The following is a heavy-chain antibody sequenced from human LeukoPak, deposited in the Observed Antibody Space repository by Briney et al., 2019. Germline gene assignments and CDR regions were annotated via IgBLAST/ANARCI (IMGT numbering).Heavy chain of an antibody. CDR1: GFTFSSYS. CDR3: AKDGGGRGKNWFDP. D-gene: IGHD2-21*01. V-gene: IGHV3-30*18. Sequence: GGSLRLSCAASGFTFSSYSMNWVRQAPGKGLEWVAVISYDGSNKYYADSVKGRFTISRDNSKNTLYLQMNSLRAEDTAVYYCAKDGGGRGKNWFDPWGQGTLVTVSS. J-gene: IGHJ5*02. CDR2: ISYDGSNK.